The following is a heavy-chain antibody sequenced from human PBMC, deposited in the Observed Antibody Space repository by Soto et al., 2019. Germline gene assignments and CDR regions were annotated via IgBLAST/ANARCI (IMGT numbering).Heavy chain of an antibody. CDR3: ASAYGTMIVVFDY. J-gene: IGHJ4*02. CDR2: IKQDGSEK. Sequence: PGGSLRLSCAASGFTFSSYWMSWVRQAPGKGLEWVANIKQDGSEKYYVDSVKGRFTISRDNAKNSLYLQMNSLRAEDTAVYYCASAYGTMIVVFDYWGQGTLVTVSS. D-gene: IGHD3-22*01. CDR1: GFTFSSYW. V-gene: IGHV3-7*03.